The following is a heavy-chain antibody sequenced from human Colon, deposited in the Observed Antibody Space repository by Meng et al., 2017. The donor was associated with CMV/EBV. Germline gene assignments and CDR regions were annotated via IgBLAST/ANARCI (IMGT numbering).Heavy chain of an antibody. CDR1: GFNFGDYA. V-gene: IGHV3-9*01. Sequence: SLKISCATSGFNFGDYAIHWVRQVPGKGLEWVSGISYNSDSITYADSVKGRFVISRDHAKNSVYLQMNSLRHEDTALYYCAKDPECSPSSPTCDYYYYGMDVWGQGTTVTVSS. CDR3: AKDPECSPSSPTCDYYYYGMDV. J-gene: IGHJ6*02. D-gene: IGHD6-6*01. CDR2: ISYNSDSI.